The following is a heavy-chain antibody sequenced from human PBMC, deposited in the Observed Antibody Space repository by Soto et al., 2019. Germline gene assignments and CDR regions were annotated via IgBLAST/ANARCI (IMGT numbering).Heavy chain of an antibody. V-gene: IGHV1-69*13. CDR2: IIPIFGTA. CDR3: ARVYIVGPGQLYYYGMDV. CDR1: GGTFSSYA. Sequence: SVKVSCKASGGTFSSYAISWVRQAPGQGLEWKGGIIPIFGTANYAQKFQGRVTITADESTSTAYMELSSLRSEDTAVYYCARVYIVGPGQLYYYGMDVWGQGTTVTVSS. D-gene: IGHD2-21*01. J-gene: IGHJ6*02.